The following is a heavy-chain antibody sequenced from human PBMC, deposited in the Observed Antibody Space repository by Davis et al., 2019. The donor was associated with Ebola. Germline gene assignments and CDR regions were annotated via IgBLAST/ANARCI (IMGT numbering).Heavy chain of an antibody. V-gene: IGHV4-4*07. J-gene: IGHJ6*02. Sequence: MPGGSLRLSCTVSGGSISSYYWSWIRQPAGKGLEWIGRIYTSGSTNYNPSLKSRVTMSVDTSKNQFSLKLSSVTAADTAVYYCARDRWHSSIWGYSYYGMDVWGQGTTVTVSS. CDR1: GGSISSYY. CDR2: IYTSGST. CDR3: ARDRWHSSIWGYSYYGMDV. D-gene: IGHD2-2*01.